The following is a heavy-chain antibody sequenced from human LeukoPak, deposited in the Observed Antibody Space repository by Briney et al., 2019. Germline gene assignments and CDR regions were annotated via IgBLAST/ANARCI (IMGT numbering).Heavy chain of an antibody. D-gene: IGHD3-10*01. CDR2: IYYDGST. V-gene: IGHV4-59*01. CDR1: GGSISSIY. CDR3: ARDSYGVLDY. Sequence: TPSETLSLTCSVSGGSISSIYWSWIRQPPGKGLEWIGYIYYDGSTNYNPSLKSRVTISIDTSKNQFSLNLSSVTAADTAVYYCARDSYGVLDYWGQGTLVTVSS. J-gene: IGHJ4*02.